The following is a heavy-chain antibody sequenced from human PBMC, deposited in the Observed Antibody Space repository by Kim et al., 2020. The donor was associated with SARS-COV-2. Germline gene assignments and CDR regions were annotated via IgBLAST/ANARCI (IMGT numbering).Heavy chain of an antibody. D-gene: IGHD3-3*02. V-gene: IGHV3-30*01. J-gene: IGHJ6*02. CDR3: ARGSRIFYYYYGMDV. Sequence: DSVKGRVTISRDNSKNTVFLQMISLRAEDTAVYFCARGSRIFYYYYGMDVWGQGTTVTVSS.